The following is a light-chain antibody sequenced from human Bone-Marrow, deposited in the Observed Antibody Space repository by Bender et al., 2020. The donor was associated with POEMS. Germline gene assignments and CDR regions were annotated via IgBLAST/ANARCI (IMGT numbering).Light chain of an antibody. Sequence: QSVPTQPTSVSGSPGQSITISCTETSSDLGPYNLVSWYQQHPGKAPKLLLYEGTKRPSGVSDRFSGSKSGNTAYLTISALQPEDEGDYYCCSYGSGDTWLFGGGTRLTVL. V-gene: IGLV2-23*01. J-gene: IGLJ2*01. CDR3: CSYGSGDTWL. CDR1: SSDLGPYNL. CDR2: EGT.